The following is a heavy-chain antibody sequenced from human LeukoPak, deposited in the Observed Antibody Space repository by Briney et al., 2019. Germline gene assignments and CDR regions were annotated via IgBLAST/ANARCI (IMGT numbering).Heavy chain of an antibody. CDR3: ATARQYSNGWYSDY. CDR1: GFTFRSYG. V-gene: IGHV3-30*03. J-gene: IGHJ4*02. D-gene: IGHD6-25*01. Sequence: GSLRLSCAASGFTFRSYGMHWVRQAPGKGLEWVAVISYDGSNKYYADSVKGRFTISRDNSKNTLYLQMNSLRAEDTAVCYCATARQYSNGWYSDYWGQGTLVTVSS. CDR2: ISYDGSNK.